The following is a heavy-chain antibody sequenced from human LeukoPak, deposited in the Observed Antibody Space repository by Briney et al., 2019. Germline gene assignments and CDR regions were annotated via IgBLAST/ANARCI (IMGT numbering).Heavy chain of an antibody. D-gene: IGHD3-16*02. CDR1: GFTFSSYW. CDR2: IWYDGSNK. Sequence: PGGSLRLSCAASGFTFSSYWMHWVRQAPGKGLEWVAVIWYDGSNKYYADSVKGRFTISRDNSKNTLYLQMNSLRAEDTAVYYCARGRYDYVWGSYRYTEYYFDYWGQGTLVTVSS. J-gene: IGHJ4*02. V-gene: IGHV3-33*08. CDR3: ARGRYDYVWGSYRYTEYYFDY.